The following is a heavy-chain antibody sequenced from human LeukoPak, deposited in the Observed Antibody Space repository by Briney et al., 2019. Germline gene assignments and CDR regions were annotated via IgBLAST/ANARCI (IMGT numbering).Heavy chain of an antibody. J-gene: IGHJ6*02. D-gene: IGHD3-10*01. Sequence: PGGSLRLSCAASGFTFSSYWMHWVRQAPGKGLVWVSRINSDGSSISYADSVKGRFTISRNNAMNTLYLQMNSLRAEDTAVYYCAMVRGYYYHGLDVRGQGTTVTVSS. CDR3: AMVRGYYYHGLDV. CDR2: INSDGSSI. V-gene: IGHV3-74*01. CDR1: GFTFSSYW.